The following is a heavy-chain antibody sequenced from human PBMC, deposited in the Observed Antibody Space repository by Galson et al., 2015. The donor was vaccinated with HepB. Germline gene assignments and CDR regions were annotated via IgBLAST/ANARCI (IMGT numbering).Heavy chain of an antibody. Sequence: LRLSCAASGFTFSGSPMHWVRQASGKGLEWVGRIRSKANSYATAYAASVKGRFTISRDDSKNTAYLQMNSLKTEDTAVYYCTRQGYYDNSGYLYYYYMDVRGKGTTVTVSS. J-gene: IGHJ6*03. D-gene: IGHD3-22*01. CDR3: TRQGYYDNSGYLYYYYMDV. CDR1: GFTFSGSP. V-gene: IGHV3-73*01. CDR2: IRSKANSYAT.